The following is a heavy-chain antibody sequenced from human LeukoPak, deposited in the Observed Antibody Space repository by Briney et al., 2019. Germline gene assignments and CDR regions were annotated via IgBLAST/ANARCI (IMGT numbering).Heavy chain of an antibody. CDR1: GFTFSSYG. V-gene: IGHV3-30*18. J-gene: IGHJ4*02. Sequence: GRSLRLSCAASGFTFSSYGMHWVRQAPGKGLEWVAVISYGGSNKYYADSVKGRFTISRDNSKNALYLQMNSLRAEDTAVYFCAKRGVVIRVILVGFHKEAYYFDSWGQGALVTVSS. CDR3: AKRGVVIRVILVGFHKEAYYFDS. D-gene: IGHD3-22*01. CDR2: ISYGGSNK.